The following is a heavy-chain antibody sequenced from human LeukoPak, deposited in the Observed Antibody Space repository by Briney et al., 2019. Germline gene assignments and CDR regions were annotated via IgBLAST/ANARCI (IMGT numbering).Heavy chain of an antibody. CDR1: GFTFSAYT. CDR2: VSSNSACI. V-gene: IGHV3-21*06. CDR3: AREGGRRRASNFDWFDP. J-gene: IGHJ5*02. D-gene: IGHD3-16*01. Sequence: GGSLRLSCAASGFTFSAYTMDWVRQAPGKGLEWVSAVSSNSACIYYADSLRGRFTISRDNAKSLLYLQINSLRADDTAVYYCAREGGRRRASNFDWFDPWGQGTLVTVSS.